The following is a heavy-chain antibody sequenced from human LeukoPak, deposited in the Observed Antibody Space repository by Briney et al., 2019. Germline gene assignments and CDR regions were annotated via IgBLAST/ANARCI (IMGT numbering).Heavy chain of an antibody. V-gene: IGHV1-2*02. Sequence: GASVKVSCKASGYTFTDYYIHWVRQAPGQGLEWMGWINPNSGGTNYAQKFQGRVTMTRDTSISTAYMELSRLRSDDTAVYYCARAKVRSSTSCPNGYWGQGTLVTVSS. CDR2: INPNSGGT. D-gene: IGHD2-2*01. CDR3: ARAKVRSSTSCPNGY. CDR1: GYTFTDYY. J-gene: IGHJ4*02.